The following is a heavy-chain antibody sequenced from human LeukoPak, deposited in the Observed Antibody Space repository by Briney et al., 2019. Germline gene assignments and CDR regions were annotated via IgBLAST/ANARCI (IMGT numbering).Heavy chain of an antibody. J-gene: IGHJ4*02. Sequence: RGSLRLSCAASGFTFSNDWMSWVRQAPGTRLEWVSSISSSSSDIYYADSMKGRFTISRDNAKNSVYLQMNSLRAEDTAVYYCARDGAVGSGNEFDHWGQGTLVTVSS. CDR2: ISSSSSDI. D-gene: IGHD5-12*01. CDR1: GFTFSNDW. CDR3: ARDGAVGSGNEFDH. V-gene: IGHV3-21*01.